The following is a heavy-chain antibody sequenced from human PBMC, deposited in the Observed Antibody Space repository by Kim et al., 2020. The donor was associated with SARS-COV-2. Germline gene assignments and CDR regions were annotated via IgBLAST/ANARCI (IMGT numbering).Heavy chain of an antibody. V-gene: IGHV4-30-2*05. Sequence: PSLKSQITISVDTSKNRFSLKLSSVTAADTAVYYCARDDSSGYYYGYFDYWGQGTLVTVSS. D-gene: IGHD3-22*01. CDR3: ARDDSSGYYYGYFDY. J-gene: IGHJ4*02.